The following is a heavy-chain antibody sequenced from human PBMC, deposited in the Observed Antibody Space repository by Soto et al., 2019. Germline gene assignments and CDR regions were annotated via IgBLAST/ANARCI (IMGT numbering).Heavy chain of an antibody. J-gene: IGHJ4*02. Sequence: QVQLVQSGAEVKKPGSSVKVSCKASGGTFSSYTISWVRQAPGQGLEWMGRIIPILGIANYAQKFQGRVTMTANKSTSTANMELSSLRSEDTAGYYCARGGGEDTFDYWGQGTLVTVSS. CDR1: GGTFSSYT. CDR2: IIPILGIA. D-gene: IGHD3-16*01. V-gene: IGHV1-69*02. CDR3: ARGGGEDTFDY.